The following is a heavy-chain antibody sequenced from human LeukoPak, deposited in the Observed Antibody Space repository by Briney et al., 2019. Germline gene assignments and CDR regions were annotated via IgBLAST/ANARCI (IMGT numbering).Heavy chain of an antibody. CDR1: GYTFTGYY. V-gene: IGHV1-2*06. D-gene: IGHD4-17*01. Sequence: ASVKVSCKASGYTFTGYYMHWVRQAPGQGLEWMARINPNSGGTNYAQKFQGRVTTTRDTSISTAYMELSRLRSDDTAVYYCARAGGPTVTKYYFDYGGQGTLVTVSS. J-gene: IGHJ4*02. CDR2: INPNSGGT. CDR3: ARAGGPTVTKYYFDY.